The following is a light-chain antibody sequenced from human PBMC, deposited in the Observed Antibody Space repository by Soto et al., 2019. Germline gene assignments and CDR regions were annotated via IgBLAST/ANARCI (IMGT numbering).Light chain of an antibody. CDR3: QHYNNWPPWT. J-gene: IGKJ1*01. V-gene: IGKV3-15*01. CDR2: GAS. CDR1: QSFRGL. Sequence: EVVLTQSPVTLSLSPGERATLSCRASQSFRGLLAWYQQKPGQAPRLLIYGASTRATGIPARFSGSGSGTEFTLTISSLQSEDFAVYYCQHYNNWPPWTFGQGTKVDIK.